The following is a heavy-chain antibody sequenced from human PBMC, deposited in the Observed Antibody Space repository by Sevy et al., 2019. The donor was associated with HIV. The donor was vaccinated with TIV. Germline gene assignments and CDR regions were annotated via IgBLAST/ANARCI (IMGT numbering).Heavy chain of an antibody. CDR1: GFTFGDYA. CDR3: TRTGDSICWPTEENNLDY. Sequence: GGSLRLSCTASGFTFGDYAMSWFRQAPGKGLEWVGFIRSKAYGGTTEYAASVKGRFTISRDDSKSIAYLQMNSLKTEDTAVYYCTRTGDSICWPTEENNLDYWGQGTLVTVSS. D-gene: IGHD2-8*01. J-gene: IGHJ4*02. V-gene: IGHV3-49*03. CDR2: IRSKAYGGTT.